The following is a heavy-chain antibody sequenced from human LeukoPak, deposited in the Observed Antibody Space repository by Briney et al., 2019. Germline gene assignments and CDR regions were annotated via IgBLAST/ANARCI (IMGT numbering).Heavy chain of an antibody. CDR1: GGSFSGYY. V-gene: IGHV4-34*01. CDR2: INHSGST. D-gene: IGHD2-2*01. Sequence: SETLSLTCAVYGGSFSGYYWSWIRQPPAKGLEWIGEINHSGSTNYNPSLKSRVTISVDTSKNQFSLKLSSVTAADTAVYYCARGVGYATYYFDYWGQGTLVTVSS. J-gene: IGHJ4*02. CDR3: ARGVGYATYYFDY.